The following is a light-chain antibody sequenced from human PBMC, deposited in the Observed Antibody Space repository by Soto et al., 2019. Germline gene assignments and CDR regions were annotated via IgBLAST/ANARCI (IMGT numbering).Light chain of an antibody. CDR3: QQSYSNPIT. Sequence: IQMTQSPSSVSASVGDRFTITCRASQGISSWLAWYQQKXGKAPKLLIYPASSLQSGVPSRFRGSGSGTDFTLTISSLPPEDFETYYCQQSYSNPITFGQGTRLEIK. CDR1: QGISSW. J-gene: IGKJ5*01. V-gene: IGKV1-12*01. CDR2: PAS.